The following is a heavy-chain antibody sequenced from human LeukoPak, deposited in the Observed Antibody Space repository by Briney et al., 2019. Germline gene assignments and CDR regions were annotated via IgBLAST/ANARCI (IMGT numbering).Heavy chain of an antibody. Sequence: SETLSLTCTVSGGSISSYYWSWIRQSPGKGLEWIGEINHSGNTNYNPSLKSRVTISVDTSKNQFSLQVTSVTAADTAVYYCARDGGTTVTYFDYWGQGTLVTVSS. CDR2: INHSGNT. CDR1: GGSISSYY. D-gene: IGHD4-11*01. J-gene: IGHJ4*02. CDR3: ARDGGTTVTYFDY. V-gene: IGHV4-59*12.